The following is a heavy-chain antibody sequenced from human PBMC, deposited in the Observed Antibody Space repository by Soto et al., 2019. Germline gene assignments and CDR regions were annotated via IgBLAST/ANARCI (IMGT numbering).Heavy chain of an antibody. CDR3: ARGGCSTKVDY. CDR1: GGSITSSGYY. CDR2: TSNSGST. D-gene: IGHD2-2*01. J-gene: IGHJ4*02. Sequence: QVQLQESGPGLVKPSQTLSLTCTVSGGSITSSGYYWGWIRQHPGEGLEWIGFTSNSGSTSYNPSLKSRVTIPVATSSIQFSLKLKPVTAADTAVYYCARGGCSTKVDYWGQGTLVTVSP. V-gene: IGHV4-31*03.